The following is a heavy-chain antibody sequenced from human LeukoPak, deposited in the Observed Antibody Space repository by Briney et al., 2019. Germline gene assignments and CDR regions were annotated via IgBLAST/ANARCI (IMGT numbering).Heavy chain of an antibody. Sequence: SETLSLTCTVSGGSISSSSYYWGWIRQPPGKGLEWIGSIYYSGSTYYNPSLKSRVTISVDTSKNQFSLKLSSVTAADTAVYYCARQGEGSSWYWFDTWGQGTLVTVSS. D-gene: IGHD6-13*01. CDR3: ARQGEGSSWYWFDT. J-gene: IGHJ5*02. CDR2: IYYSGST. CDR1: GGSISSSSYY. V-gene: IGHV4-39*01.